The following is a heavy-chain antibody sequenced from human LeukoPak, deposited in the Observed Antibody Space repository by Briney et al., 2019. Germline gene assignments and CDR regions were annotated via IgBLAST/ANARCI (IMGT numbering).Heavy chain of an antibody. Sequence: PGGSLRLSCAASRFTLSSYSMNWVRQAPGKGLEWVSSISSSSIYIYYADSVKGRFTISRDNSKNTLYLQMNSLRAEDTAVYYCAKDHPYGYWGQGTLVTVSS. D-gene: IGHD4-17*01. CDR1: RFTLSSYS. CDR2: ISSSSIYI. V-gene: IGHV3-21*04. J-gene: IGHJ4*02. CDR3: AKDHPYGY.